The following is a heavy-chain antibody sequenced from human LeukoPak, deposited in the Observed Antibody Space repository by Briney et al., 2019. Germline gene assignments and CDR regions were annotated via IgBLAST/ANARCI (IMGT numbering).Heavy chain of an antibody. CDR2: IYSGGTT. D-gene: IGHD1-26*01. V-gene: IGHV3-NL1*01. J-gene: IGHJ4*02. Sequence: GGSLRLSCAASGFTFSTYGMHWVRQAPGKGLEWVSVIYSGGTTYYADSVKGRFTISRDNSKNTLYLQMNSLRAEDTAVYYCARNIAGPTLALDYWGQGTLVTVSS. CDR3: ARNIAGPTLALDY. CDR1: GFTFSTYG.